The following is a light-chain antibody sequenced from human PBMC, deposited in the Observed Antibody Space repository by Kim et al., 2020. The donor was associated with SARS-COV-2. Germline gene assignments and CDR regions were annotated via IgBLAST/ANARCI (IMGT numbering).Light chain of an antibody. CDR1: NLRTYS. Sequence: SSELTQDPAVSVALGQTIRITCQGDNLRTYSASWYQQKPGQAPVLVIFDKNNRPSGIPDRFSGSSSGNTASLTITGAQAEDEADYYCKSRDSSGNLLVFGGGTQLTVL. CDR3: KSRDSSGNLLV. CDR2: DKN. J-gene: IGLJ2*01. V-gene: IGLV3-19*01.